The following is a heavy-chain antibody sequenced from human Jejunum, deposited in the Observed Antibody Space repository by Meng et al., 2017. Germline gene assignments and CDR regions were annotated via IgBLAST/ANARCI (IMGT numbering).Heavy chain of an antibody. CDR1: GFSFSSYW. V-gene: IGHV3-74*01. J-gene: IGHJ4*02. CDR3: VRSIFPYVFDY. CDR2: IKSDGTRA. D-gene: IGHD3-10*02. Sequence: GESLKISCAASGFSFSSYWMHWVRQAPGKALVWVSHIKSDGTRASYADSVKGRFTISRDNSKNTLYLQMNSLRAEDTAVYYCVRSIFPYVFDYWGQGTLVTVSS.